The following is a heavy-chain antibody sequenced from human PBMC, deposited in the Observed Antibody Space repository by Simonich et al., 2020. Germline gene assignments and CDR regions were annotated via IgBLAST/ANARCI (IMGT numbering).Heavy chain of an antibody. CDR2: INSDGSST. J-gene: IGHJ4*02. CDR3: ARDSSGWFDY. V-gene: IGHV3-74*01. Sequence: VQLQQWGAGLLKPSETLSLTCAVYGGSFSGYYWMHWGRQAPGKGLVWVSRINSDGSSTSYADSVKGRFTSSRDNAKNTLYLQMNSLRAEDTAVYYCARDSSGWFDYWGQGTLVTVSS. CDR1: GGSFSGYYW. D-gene: IGHD6-19*01.